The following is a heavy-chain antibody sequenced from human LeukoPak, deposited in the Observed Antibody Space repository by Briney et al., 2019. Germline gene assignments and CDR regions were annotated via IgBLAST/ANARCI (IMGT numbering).Heavy chain of an antibody. D-gene: IGHD6-6*01. V-gene: IGHV3-66*02. CDR2: IYSGGST. Sequence: GGSLRLSCAASGITVSSNYMSWVRQAPGKGLEWVSVIYSGGSTYYADSVKGRFTISRDNSKNTLYLQMNSLRAEDTAVYYCARHSSSSEFDYWGQGTLVTVSS. J-gene: IGHJ4*02. CDR1: GITVSSNY. CDR3: ARHSSSSEFDY.